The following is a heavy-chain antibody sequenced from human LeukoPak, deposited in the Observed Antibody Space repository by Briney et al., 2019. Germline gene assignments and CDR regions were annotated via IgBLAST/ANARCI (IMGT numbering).Heavy chain of an antibody. CDR3: ARNSESRSSSSGRRGPFDI. J-gene: IGHJ3*02. CDR2: ISWNSGSI. V-gene: IGHV3-9*03. CDR1: GFTFDDYA. Sequence: PGGSLRLSCAASGFTFDDYAMHWVRQAPGKGLEWVSGISWNSGSIGYADSVKGRFTISRDNAKNSLYLQMNSLRAEDMALYYCARNSESRSSSSGRRGPFDIWGQGTMVTVSS. D-gene: IGHD6-6*01.